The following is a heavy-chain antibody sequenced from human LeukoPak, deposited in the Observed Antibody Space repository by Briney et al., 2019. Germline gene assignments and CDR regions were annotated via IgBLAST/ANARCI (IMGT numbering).Heavy chain of an antibody. J-gene: IGHJ6*02. D-gene: IGHD6-13*01. V-gene: IGHV3-21*01. CDR2: ISSSSSYI. CDR1: GFTFSSYS. CDR3: ARAISSSWSGRDYGMDV. Sequence: PGGSLTLSCAASGFTFSSYSMNWVRQAPGKGLEWVSSISSSSSYIYYADSVKGRFTISRDNAKNSLYLQMNSLRAEDTAVYYCARAISSSWSGRDYGMDVWGQGTTVTVSS.